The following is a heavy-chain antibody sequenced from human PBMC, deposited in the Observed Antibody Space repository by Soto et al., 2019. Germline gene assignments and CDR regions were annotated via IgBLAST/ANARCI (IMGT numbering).Heavy chain of an antibody. Sequence: RGESLKISCLGSGYNFATHWIGWVRHKAGKGLEWMGIIFPGGAETRYSPSFQGHITISADKSISIAYLRWSSLKASDTGMYYCATPGGVGMDVWGQGTTVTVSS. D-gene: IGHD3-3*01. CDR3: ATPGGVGMDV. CDR2: IFPGGAET. V-gene: IGHV5-51*01. CDR1: GYNFATHW. J-gene: IGHJ6*02.